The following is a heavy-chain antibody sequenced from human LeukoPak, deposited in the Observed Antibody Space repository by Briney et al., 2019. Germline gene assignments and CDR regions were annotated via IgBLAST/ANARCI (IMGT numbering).Heavy chain of an antibody. D-gene: IGHD5-24*01. Sequence: PGGSLRLSCVVSGFTFSGYWMSWVRQAPGKGLEWVANIRHDGNEKFYVDSVKGRLSISRDNAKNSLYLQMNSLRAEDTAVYYCASGRDGYNHYFDYWGQGTLVTVSS. CDR2: IRHDGNEK. CDR3: ASGRDGYNHYFDY. J-gene: IGHJ4*02. V-gene: IGHV3-7*01. CDR1: GFTFSGYW.